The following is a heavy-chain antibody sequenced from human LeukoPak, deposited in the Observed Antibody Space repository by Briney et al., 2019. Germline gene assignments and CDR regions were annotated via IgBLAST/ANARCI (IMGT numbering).Heavy chain of an antibody. CDR1: GGSISSSSYH. CDR2: IYYSGST. Sequence: SETLSLTRIVSGGSISSSSYHWGWIRQPPGKGLEWIGSIYYSGSTYYNPSLKSRVTISVDTSKNQFFLKLSSVTAADTAVYYCARVSTTSSGYFPCDYWGQGTLVTVSS. CDR3: ARVSTTSSGYFPCDY. V-gene: IGHV4-39*07. J-gene: IGHJ4*02. D-gene: IGHD3-22*01.